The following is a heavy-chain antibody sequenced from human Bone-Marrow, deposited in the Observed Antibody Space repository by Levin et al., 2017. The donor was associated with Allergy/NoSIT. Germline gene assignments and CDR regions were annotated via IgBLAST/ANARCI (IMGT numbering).Heavy chain of an antibody. CDR3: AKDGENYFGINSYDF. D-gene: IGHD2/OR15-2a*01. CDR1: GFTFSAYA. Sequence: GGSLRLSCDASGFTFSAYAMGWVRQAPGKGLEWISALSGDSGSKYYADSVKGRFVISRDNSKDTLYLQMKSLRVEDTAVYYCAKDGENYFGINSYDFWGQGTPVSVSS. J-gene: IGHJ4*02. CDR2: LSGDSGSK. V-gene: IGHV3-23*01.